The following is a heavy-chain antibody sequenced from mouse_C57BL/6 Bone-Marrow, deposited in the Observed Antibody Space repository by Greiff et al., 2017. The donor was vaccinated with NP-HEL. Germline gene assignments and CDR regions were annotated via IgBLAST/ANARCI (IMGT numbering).Heavy chain of an antibody. CDR1: GYTFTNYW. CDR3: AREEDYYGSPFAY. CDR2: IYPGGGYT. Sequence: VQGVESGAELVRPGTSVKMSCKASGYTFTNYWIGWAKQRPGHGLEWIGDIYPGGGYTNYNEKFKGKATLTADKSSSTAYMQFSSLTSEDSAIYYCAREEDYYGSPFAYWGQGTLVTVSA. D-gene: IGHD1-1*01. J-gene: IGHJ3*01. V-gene: IGHV1-63*01.